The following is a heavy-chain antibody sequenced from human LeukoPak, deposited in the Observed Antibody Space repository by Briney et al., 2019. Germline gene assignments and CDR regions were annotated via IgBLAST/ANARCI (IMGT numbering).Heavy chain of an antibody. CDR1: GFTFTDYS. V-gene: IGHV3-33*06. CDR3: AKVVQYTASTGAGLDY. CDR2: IWYDGSYK. J-gene: IGHJ4*02. Sequence: GGSLRLSCAPSGFTFTDYSMSWVRQAPGKGLDWVAVIWYDGSYKYYADSVKGRFTISRDNSKNTLYLQMNSLRAEDTAVYYCAKVVQYTASTGAGLDYWGQGTLVTVSS. D-gene: IGHD6-13*01.